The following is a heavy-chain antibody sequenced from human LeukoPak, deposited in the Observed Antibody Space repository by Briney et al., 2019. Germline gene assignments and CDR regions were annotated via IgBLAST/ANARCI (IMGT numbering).Heavy chain of an antibody. J-gene: IGHJ4*02. V-gene: IGHV4-59*01. D-gene: IGHD6-19*01. CDR3: ATGYSSGWYYNY. CDR2: IFYSGST. CDR1: GGSISTYY. Sequence: SETLSLTCTVSGGSISTYYWSWLRQPPGKGLEWIGYIFYSGSTNYNPSLKSRVTISVDTSKNQFSLKLSSVTAADTAVYYCATGYSSGWYYNYWGQGTLVTVSS.